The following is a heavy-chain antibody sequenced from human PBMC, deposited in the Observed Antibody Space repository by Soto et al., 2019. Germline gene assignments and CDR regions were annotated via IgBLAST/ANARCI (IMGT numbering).Heavy chain of an antibody. CDR3: ARGEDDYVWGSYRSYYYYGMDV. V-gene: IGHV4-4*07. D-gene: IGHD3-16*02. Sequence: KTSETLSLTCTVSGGSISSYYWSWIRQPAGKGLEWIGRIYTSGSTNYNPSLKSRVTMSVDTSKNQFSLKLSSVTAADTAVYYCARGEDDYVWGSYRSYYYYGMDVWGQGTTVTVSS. J-gene: IGHJ6*02. CDR1: GGSISSYY. CDR2: IYTSGST.